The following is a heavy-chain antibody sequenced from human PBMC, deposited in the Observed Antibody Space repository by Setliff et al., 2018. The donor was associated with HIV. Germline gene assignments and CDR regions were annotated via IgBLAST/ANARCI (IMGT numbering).Heavy chain of an antibody. J-gene: IGHJ3*02. CDR2: IYHSGTT. D-gene: IGHD3-10*01. CDR3: AAARRGVTMVRGVIISGNAFDI. Sequence: SETLSLTCTVSGYSISSGYYWGWIRQPPGKGLEWIGSIYHSGTTYYNPSLKSRITMSIDTSKNQFSLKLSSVTAEDTAVYYCAAARRGVTMVRGVIISGNAFDIWGQGKLVTVSS. CDR1: GYSISSGYY. V-gene: IGHV4-38-2*02.